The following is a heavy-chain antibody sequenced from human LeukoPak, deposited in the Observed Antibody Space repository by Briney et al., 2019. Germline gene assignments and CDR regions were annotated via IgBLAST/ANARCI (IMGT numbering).Heavy chain of an antibody. CDR3: ARDPFGSRFGELFAPHFDY. D-gene: IGHD3-10*01. CDR1: GFTFSSYA. V-gene: IGHV3-30-3*01. Sequence: PGGSLRLSCAASGFTFSSYAMHWVRQAPGKGLEWVAVISYDGSNKYYADSVKGRFTISRDNSKNTLYLQMNSLRAEDTAVYYCARDPFGSRFGELFAPHFDYWGQGTLVTVSS. J-gene: IGHJ4*02. CDR2: ISYDGSNK.